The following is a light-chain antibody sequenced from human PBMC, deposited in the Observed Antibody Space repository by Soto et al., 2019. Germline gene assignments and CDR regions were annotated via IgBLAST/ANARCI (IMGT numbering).Light chain of an antibody. CDR3: QSYDSSTVV. CDR2: EDN. CDR1: SGSIASNY. J-gene: IGLJ2*01. V-gene: IGLV6-57*04. Sequence: NFMLTQPHSVSESPGKTGTISFTRSSGSIASNYVQWYQQRPGSAPTTVIYEDNQRPSGVPDRFSGSIDSSSNSASLTISGLKTEDEADYYCQSYDSSTVVFGGGTKVTVL.